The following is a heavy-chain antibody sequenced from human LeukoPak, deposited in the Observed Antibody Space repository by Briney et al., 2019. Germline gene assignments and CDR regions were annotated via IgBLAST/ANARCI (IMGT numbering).Heavy chain of an antibody. CDR2: LNPNSGGT. CDR3: ARELEASMGSGYDYNNWFDP. V-gene: IGHV1-2*02. D-gene: IGHD5-12*01. J-gene: IGHJ5*02. CDR1: GYTFTGYY. Sequence: ASVKVSCKASGYTFTGYYMHWVRQAPGQGLEWMGWLNPNSGGTNYAQKFQDRVTMTRDTSISTAYMELSSLRSEDTAVYYCARELEASMGSGYDYNNWFDPWGQGTLVTVSS.